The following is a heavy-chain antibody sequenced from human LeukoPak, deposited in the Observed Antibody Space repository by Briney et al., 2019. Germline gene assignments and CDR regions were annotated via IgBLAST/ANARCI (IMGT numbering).Heavy chain of an antibody. CDR1: GGSFSGYY. CDR3: ARGQGVLLWFRELFQRNWFDP. D-gene: IGHD3-10*01. Sequence: SETLSLTCAVYGGSFSGYYWSWIRQPPGKGLEWLGEINHSGSTNYNPSLKSRVTISVDTSKNQFSLKLSSVTAADTAVYYCARGQGVLLWFRELFQRNWFDPWGQGTLVTVSS. J-gene: IGHJ5*02. CDR2: INHSGST. V-gene: IGHV4-34*01.